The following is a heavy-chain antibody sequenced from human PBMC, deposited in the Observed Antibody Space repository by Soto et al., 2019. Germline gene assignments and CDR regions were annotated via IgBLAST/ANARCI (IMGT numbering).Heavy chain of an antibody. CDR1: GFTFSSYG. V-gene: IGHV3-30*18. CDR3: AKGPAGRYDFWSGYYLNYYYYGMDV. CDR2: ISYDGSNK. J-gene: IGHJ6*02. D-gene: IGHD3-3*01. Sequence: QVQLVESGGGVVQPGRSLRLSCAASGFTFSSYGMHWVRQAPGKGLEWVAVISYDGSNKYYADSVKGRFTISRDNSKNTLYLQMNSLRAEDTAVYYCAKGPAGRYDFWSGYYLNYYYYGMDVWGQGTTVTVSS.